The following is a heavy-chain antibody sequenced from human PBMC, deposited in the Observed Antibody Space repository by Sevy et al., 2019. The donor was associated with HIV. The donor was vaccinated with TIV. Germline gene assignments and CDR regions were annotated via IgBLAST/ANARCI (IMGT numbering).Heavy chain of an antibody. Sequence: ASVKVSCKVSGYTLTALSMHWVRQAPGKGLEWMGGFDPEEGERIYSQEFQGRVTMTEDTTTETAYLEQCRLRSENTAVYYCATGKGSGDRKKHGKDVWGQGTTVTVSS. J-gene: IGHJ6*02. CDR1: GYTLTALS. CDR2: FDPEEGER. D-gene: IGHD6-19*01. CDR3: ATGKGSGDRKKHGKDV. V-gene: IGHV1-24*01.